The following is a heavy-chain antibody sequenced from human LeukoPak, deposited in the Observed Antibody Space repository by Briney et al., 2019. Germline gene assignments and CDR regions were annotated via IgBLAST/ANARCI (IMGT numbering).Heavy chain of an antibody. D-gene: IGHD1-7*01. V-gene: IGHV4-59*01. CDR2: IYYSGST. CDR3: ARGGVNWNYDY. J-gene: IGHJ4*02. Sequence: PSETLSLTCSVPGGSISSYYWSWIRQPPGKGLEWIGYIYYSGSTKYNSSLKSRVTILLDTSKNQSSLKLSSVTAADTAVYYCARGGVNWNYDYWGQGTLVTVSS. CDR1: GGSISSYY.